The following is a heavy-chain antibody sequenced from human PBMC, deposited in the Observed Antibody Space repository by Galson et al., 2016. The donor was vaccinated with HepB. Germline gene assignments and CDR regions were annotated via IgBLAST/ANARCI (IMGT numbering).Heavy chain of an antibody. CDR3: ARNFCSGDTCYNYFDY. J-gene: IGHJ4*02. D-gene: IGHD2-15*01. V-gene: IGHV1-18*01. CDR2: INTYNGNA. CDR1: GYTFTSYG. Sequence: SVKVSCKASGYTFTSYGITWVRQAPGQGLEWMGWINTYNGNAKYAQKLQGRVTMTTDTSTSTAYMELRSLRSDDTAIYFCARNFCSGDTCYNYFDYWGQGTLVTVSS.